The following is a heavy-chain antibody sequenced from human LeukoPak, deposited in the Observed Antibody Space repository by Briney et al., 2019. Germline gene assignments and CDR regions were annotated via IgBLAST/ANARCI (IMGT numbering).Heavy chain of an antibody. CDR2: ISAYNGNT. D-gene: IGHD6-13*01. Sequence: ASVKVSCKASGYTFTSYGISWVRQAPGQGLEWMGWISAYNGNTNYAQKFQGRVTITADESTSTAYMELSSLRSEDTAVYYCARDPGGAAAGSYFDYWGQGTLVTVSS. J-gene: IGHJ4*02. V-gene: IGHV1-18*01. CDR1: GYTFTSYG. CDR3: ARDPGGAAAGSYFDY.